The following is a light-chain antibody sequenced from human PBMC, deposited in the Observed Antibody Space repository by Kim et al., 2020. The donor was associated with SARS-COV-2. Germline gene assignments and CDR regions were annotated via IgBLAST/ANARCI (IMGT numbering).Light chain of an antibody. CDR3: SSYAGSNIYV. CDR2: EVS. V-gene: IGLV2-8*01. Sequence: GQSVTISCTGTSRDVGGYNYVSWYQHHPGKAPKLMIYEVSKRPSGVPDRFSGSKSGNTASLTVSGLQAEDEADYYCSSYAGSNIYVFGTGTKVTVL. CDR1: SRDVGGYNY. J-gene: IGLJ1*01.